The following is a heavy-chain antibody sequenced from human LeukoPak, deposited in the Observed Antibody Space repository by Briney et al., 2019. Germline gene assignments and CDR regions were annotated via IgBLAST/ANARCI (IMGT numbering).Heavy chain of an antibody. V-gene: IGHV3-33*08. CDR3: AGRYCSGGSCYYNWFDP. Sequence: GGSLRLSCAASGFTFSSYGMHWVRQAPGKGLEWVAVIWYDGSNKYYADSVKGRFTISRDNSKNTLYLQMNSLRAEDTAVYYCAGRYCSGGSCYYNWFDPWGQGTLVTVSS. J-gene: IGHJ5*02. D-gene: IGHD2-15*01. CDR2: IWYDGSNK. CDR1: GFTFSSYG.